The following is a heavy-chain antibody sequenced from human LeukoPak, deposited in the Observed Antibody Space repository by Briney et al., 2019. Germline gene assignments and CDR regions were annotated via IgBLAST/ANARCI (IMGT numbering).Heavy chain of an antibody. CDR1: GYTFTSYD. Sequence: GESLKISCKASGYTFTSYDINWVRQATGQGLEWMGWMNPNSGNTGYAQKFQGRVTITRNTSISTAYMELSSLRSEDTAVYYCARGSNMYSSSSDFDYWGQGTLVTVSS. CDR2: MNPNSGNT. V-gene: IGHV1-8*03. D-gene: IGHD6-6*01. CDR3: ARGSNMYSSSSDFDY. J-gene: IGHJ4*02.